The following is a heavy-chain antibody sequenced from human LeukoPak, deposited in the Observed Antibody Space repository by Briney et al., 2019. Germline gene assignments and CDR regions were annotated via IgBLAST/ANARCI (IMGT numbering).Heavy chain of an antibody. V-gene: IGHV4-39*01. CDR2: FYYSGNT. D-gene: IGHD6-25*01. CDR1: GGPISSSRYY. CDR3: ARRPFSGWVGFDY. Sequence: SETLSLTCTVSGGPISSSRYYWGWIRQPPGKGPEWIGTFYYSGNTYYSPSLKSRVTISVDTSKNQFSLKLRSVTAADTAVYYCARRPFSGWVGFDYWGQGTPVTVSS. J-gene: IGHJ4*02.